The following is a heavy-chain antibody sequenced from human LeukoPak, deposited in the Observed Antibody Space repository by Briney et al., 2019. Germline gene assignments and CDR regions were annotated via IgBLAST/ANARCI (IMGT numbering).Heavy chain of an antibody. J-gene: IGHJ4*02. CDR2: ISSSGSTI. V-gene: IGHV3-48*03. D-gene: IGHD3-16*02. CDR3: ARDQGITFGGVIPEDY. CDR1: GFTFSSYE. Sequence: GGSLRLSCAASGFTFSSYEMNWVRQAPGKGLEWVSYISSSGSTIYYADSVKGRFTISRDNAKNSLYLQMNSLRAEDTAAYYCARDQGITFGGVIPEDYWGQGTLVTVSS.